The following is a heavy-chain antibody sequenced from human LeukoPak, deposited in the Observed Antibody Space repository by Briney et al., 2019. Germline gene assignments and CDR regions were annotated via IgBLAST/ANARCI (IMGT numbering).Heavy chain of an antibody. V-gene: IGHV3-30-3*01. D-gene: IGHD6-19*01. CDR3: AREQWLVLIGMDV. CDR1: GFTFSSYA. J-gene: IGHJ6*02. Sequence: PGGSLRLSCAASGFTFSSYAMHWVRQAPGKGLEWVAVISYEGSNKYYADSVKGRFTISRDNSKNTLYLQMNSLRAEDTAVYYCAREQWLVLIGMDVWGQGTTVTVSS. CDR2: ISYEGSNK.